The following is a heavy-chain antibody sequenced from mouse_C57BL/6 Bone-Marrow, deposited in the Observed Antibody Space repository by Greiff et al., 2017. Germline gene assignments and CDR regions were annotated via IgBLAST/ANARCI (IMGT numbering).Heavy chain of an antibody. CDR2: IWPGGGT. Sequence: VMLVESGPGLVAPSQSLSLTCTVSGFSLTSYAISWVRQPPGKGLEWLGVIWPGGGTTYNSALKSRLSIRTDNSKSRVFLKLNSLQTDDTARYYCAGNDDYFSFAYWGQGTLVTVSA. V-gene: IGHV2-9-1*01. CDR1: GFSLTSYA. J-gene: IGHJ3*01. CDR3: AGNDDYFSFAY. D-gene: IGHD1-1*02.